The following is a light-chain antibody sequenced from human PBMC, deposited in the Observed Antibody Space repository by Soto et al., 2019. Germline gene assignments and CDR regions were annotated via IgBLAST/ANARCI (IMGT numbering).Light chain of an antibody. V-gene: IGKV1-39*01. J-gene: IGKJ4*01. Sequence: DIQMTQSPSSLSASVGDRVTITCRASESINSYLNWYQQKPGQAPKNLIYLASSLESGVPSRFSGGGSGTEFTLTISSLQPEDFATYYCQQSYTTPPTFGGGTKVEV. CDR2: LAS. CDR1: ESINSY. CDR3: QQSYTTPPT.